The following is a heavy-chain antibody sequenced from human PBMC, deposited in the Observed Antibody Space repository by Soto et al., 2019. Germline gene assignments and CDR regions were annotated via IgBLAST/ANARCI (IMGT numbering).Heavy chain of an antibody. Sequence: ASVKLSFKASGYTFTSDGISWLRHAPGQGLEWMGWISAYNGNTNYAQKLPGRVTMTTDTSTSTAYMELRILRSDDTAVYYCARAPRGQQLWENWFDPWGQGTLVTVSS. CDR1: GYTFTSDG. CDR2: ISAYNGNT. D-gene: IGHD6-13*01. J-gene: IGHJ5*02. CDR3: ARAPRGQQLWENWFDP. V-gene: IGHV1-18*01.